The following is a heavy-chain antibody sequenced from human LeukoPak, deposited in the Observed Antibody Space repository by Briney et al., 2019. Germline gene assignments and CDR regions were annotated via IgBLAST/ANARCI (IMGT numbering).Heavy chain of an antibody. CDR2: ISAYNGNT. Sequence: ASVKVSCTASGYTFTSYGISWVRQAPGQGLEWMGWISAYNGNTNYAQKLKGRVTMTTDTSTSTAYMELRSLRSDDTAVYYCVRVRGAVAGRRIDYWGRGTLVTVSS. CDR1: GYTFTSYG. D-gene: IGHD6-19*01. J-gene: IGHJ4*02. CDR3: VRVRGAVAGRRIDY. V-gene: IGHV1-18*01.